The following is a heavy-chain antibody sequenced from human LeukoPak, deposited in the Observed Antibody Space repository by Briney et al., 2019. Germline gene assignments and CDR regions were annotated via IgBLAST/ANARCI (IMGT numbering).Heavy chain of an antibody. CDR3: ARLYYFDY. V-gene: IGHV4-38-2*02. J-gene: IGHJ4*02. CDR2: IHHSGST. CDR1: GYSISSGYY. Sequence: SETLSLTCSVSGYSISSGYYWGWIRQPPGKGLEWIGSIHHSGSTYYNPSLKSRVTISVDTSKNQFSLKLSSVTAADTAVYYCARLYYFDYWGQGTLVTVSS.